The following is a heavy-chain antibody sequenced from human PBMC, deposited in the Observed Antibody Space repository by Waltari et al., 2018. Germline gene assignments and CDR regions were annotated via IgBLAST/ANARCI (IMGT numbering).Heavy chain of an antibody. J-gene: IGHJ4*02. D-gene: IGHD3-22*01. V-gene: IGHV1-8*03. CDR3: ARGFMKYYYDSSGYSH. CDR1: GYTFTSYD. Sequence: QVQLVQSGAEVKKPGASVKVSCKASGYTFTSYDINWVRQATGHGLEWMGWMNPNSGNTGYAQKFQGRVTITRNTSISTAYMELSSLRSEDTAVYYCARGFMKYYYDSSGYSHWGQGTLVTVSS. CDR2: MNPNSGNT.